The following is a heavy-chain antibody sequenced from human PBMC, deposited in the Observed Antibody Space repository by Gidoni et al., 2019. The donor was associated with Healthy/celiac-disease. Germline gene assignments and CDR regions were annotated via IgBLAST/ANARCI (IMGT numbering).Heavy chain of an antibody. Sequence: QVQLQQWGAGLLKPSETLSLTGAVYGGYFSGYYWSWIRQPLGKGLEWIGEINHSGSTNYNPSLKSRVTISVDTSKNQFSLKLSSVTAADTAVYYCASTRYDSSGYYIQDYWGQGTLVTVSS. D-gene: IGHD3-22*01. V-gene: IGHV4-34*01. J-gene: IGHJ4*02. CDR3: ASTRYDSSGYYIQDY. CDR1: GGYFSGYY. CDR2: INHSGST.